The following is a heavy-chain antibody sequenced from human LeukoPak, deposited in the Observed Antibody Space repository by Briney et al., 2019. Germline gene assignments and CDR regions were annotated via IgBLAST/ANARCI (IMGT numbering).Heavy chain of an antibody. V-gene: IGHV4-34*01. J-gene: IGHJ4*02. Sequence: SETLSLTCAVYGGSFSGYYWSWIRQPPGKGLEWIGEINHSGSTNYNPSLKSRVTISVDPSKNQFSLKLSSVTAADTAVYYCARVGGYCSGGSCKKLGFDYWGQGTLVTVSS. D-gene: IGHD2-15*01. CDR2: INHSGST. CDR1: GGSFSGYY. CDR3: ARVGGYCSGGSCKKLGFDY.